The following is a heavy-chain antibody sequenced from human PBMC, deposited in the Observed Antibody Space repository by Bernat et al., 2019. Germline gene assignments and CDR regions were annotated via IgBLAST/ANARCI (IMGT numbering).Heavy chain of an antibody. CDR3: AGGGRVWFDL. V-gene: IGHV3-7*03. Sequence: EVQLVESGGGLVQPGGSLRLSCAVSGFTFSSYWMTWVRQAPGKGLERVANIKHDGSEKFYVDSVKGRFIISRDNAKNSLYLQMNSLRAEDTAVYYCAGGGRVWFDLWGQGTLVTVSS. CDR1: GFTFSSYW. J-gene: IGHJ5*02. CDR2: IKHDGSEK.